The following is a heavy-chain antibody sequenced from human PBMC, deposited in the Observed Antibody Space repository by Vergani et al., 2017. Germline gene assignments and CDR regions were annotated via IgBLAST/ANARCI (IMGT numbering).Heavy chain of an antibody. CDR3: ARRRIAAAGYGMDV. Sequence: QVQLQESGPGLVKPSETLSLTCAVSGYSISNGYYWGWIRQPPGKGLEWIGSIYHDGSTYYNPSLKSRITISVDTSKNQFSLKLSSVTAADTAVYYCARRRIAAAGYGMDVWGQGTPVTVSS. D-gene: IGHD6-13*01. CDR2: IYHDGST. CDR1: GYSISNGYY. J-gene: IGHJ6*02. V-gene: IGHV4-38-2*01.